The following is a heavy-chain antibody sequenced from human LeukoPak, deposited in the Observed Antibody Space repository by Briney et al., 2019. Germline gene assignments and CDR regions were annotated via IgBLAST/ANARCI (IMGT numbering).Heavy chain of an antibody. Sequence: SETLSLTCAVYGGSFSGYYWSWIRQPPGKGLEWIGEINHSGSTNYNPSLKSRVTISVDTSKNQFSLKLSSVTAADTAVYYCARGVIITSYYYYGMDVWGQGTTVTVSS. CDR1: GGSFSGYY. D-gene: IGHD3-10*01. J-gene: IGHJ6*02. CDR2: INHSGST. V-gene: IGHV4-34*01. CDR3: ARGVIITSYYYYGMDV.